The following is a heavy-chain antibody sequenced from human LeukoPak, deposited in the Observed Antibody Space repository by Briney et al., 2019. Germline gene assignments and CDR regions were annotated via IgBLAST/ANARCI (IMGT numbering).Heavy chain of an antibody. Sequence: GGSLRLSCAASGFTFSSYAMSWVRQAPGKGLEWVSAFSGSGGSTYYADSVKGRFTISRDNSKNTLYLQMNSLRAEDTAVYYCAKATTRGYSNYVNYYGMDVWGPGTTVTVSS. CDR1: GFTFSSYA. D-gene: IGHD4-11*01. J-gene: IGHJ6*02. V-gene: IGHV3-23*01. CDR2: FSGSGGST. CDR3: AKATTRGYSNYVNYYGMDV.